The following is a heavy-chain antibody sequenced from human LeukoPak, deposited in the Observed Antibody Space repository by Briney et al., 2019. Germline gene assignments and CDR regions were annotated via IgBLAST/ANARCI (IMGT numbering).Heavy chain of an antibody. CDR1: GYTFTDCY. J-gene: IGHJ6*02. Sequence: ASVKVSCKASGYTFTDCYIHWVRQVPGQGLEWMGWVDPNSEGTNYAQKFQGRVTMTRATSISTAYMELSRLRSDDTAVYYCARVRFFYYSMDVWGQGTTVTVSS. D-gene: IGHD3-3*01. CDR2: VDPNSEGT. V-gene: IGHV1-2*02. CDR3: ARVRFFYYSMDV.